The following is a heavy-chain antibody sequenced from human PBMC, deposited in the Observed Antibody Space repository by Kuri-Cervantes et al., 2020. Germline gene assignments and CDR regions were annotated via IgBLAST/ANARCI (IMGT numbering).Heavy chain of an antibody. Sequence: GESLKISCGASGFTFSSYGMHWVRQAPGKGLEWVAVISYDGSNKYYADSVKGRFTISRDNSKNTLYLQMNSLRAEDTAVYYCARGYYASGLRAFDIWGQGTMVTGSS. CDR1: GFTFSSYG. D-gene: IGHD3-10*01. CDR2: ISYDGSNK. V-gene: IGHV3-30*03. J-gene: IGHJ3*02. CDR3: ARGYYASGLRAFDI.